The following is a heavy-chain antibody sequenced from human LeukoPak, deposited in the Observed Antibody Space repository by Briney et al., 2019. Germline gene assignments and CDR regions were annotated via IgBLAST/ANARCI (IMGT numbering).Heavy chain of an antibody. CDR1: GGSISSYY. D-gene: IGHD1-26*01. Sequence: SETLSLTCTVSGGSISSYYWSWIRQPPGKGLVWIGYIYYSGSTNYNPSLKSRVTISVDTSKNQFSLKLSSVTAADTAVYYCARQEALGSNWFDPWGQGTLVTVSS. CDR3: ARQEALGSNWFDP. CDR2: IYYSGST. J-gene: IGHJ5*02. V-gene: IGHV4-59*08.